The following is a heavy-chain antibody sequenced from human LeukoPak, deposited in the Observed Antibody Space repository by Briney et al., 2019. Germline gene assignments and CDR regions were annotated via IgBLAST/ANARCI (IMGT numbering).Heavy chain of an antibody. V-gene: IGHV1-2*02. CDR3: ARAGTTGRPTGWFDP. CDR1: GYTFTAYY. J-gene: IGHJ5*02. Sequence: GASVKVSCKASGYTFTAYYMHWVRQAPGQGLEWMGWINPNSGGTNYAQKFQGRVTMTRDTSISTAYMELSRLRSDDTAVYYCARAGTTGRPTGWFDPWGQGTLVTVSS. CDR2: INPNSGGT. D-gene: IGHD1-1*01.